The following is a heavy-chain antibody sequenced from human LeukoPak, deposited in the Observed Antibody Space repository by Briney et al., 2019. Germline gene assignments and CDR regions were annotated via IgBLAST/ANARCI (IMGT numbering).Heavy chain of an antibody. V-gene: IGHV4-34*01. CDR3: ARRDTFDY. J-gene: IGHJ4*02. D-gene: IGHD2-21*02. CDR1: GGSFSGYY. Sequence: NTSETLSLTCAVYGGSFSGYYWSWIRQPPGKGLEWIGEINHSGSTNYNPSLKSRVTISVDTSKNQFSLKLSSVTAADTAVYYCARRDTFDYWGQGTLVTVSS. CDR2: INHSGST.